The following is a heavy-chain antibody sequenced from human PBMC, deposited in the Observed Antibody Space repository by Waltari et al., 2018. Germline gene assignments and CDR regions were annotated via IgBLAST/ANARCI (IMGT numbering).Heavy chain of an antibody. CDR3: ATLRYCSSTSCYTGGAFDI. V-gene: IGHV4-31*03. CDR1: GGSISRGGYY. J-gene: IGHJ3*02. CDR2: IYYSGST. D-gene: IGHD2-2*02. Sequence: QVQLQESGPGLVKPSQTLSLTCTVSGGSISRGGYYWSWLPQHPGRGLEWIGYIYYSGSTYYNPSLKSRVTISVDTSKNQFSLKLSSVTAADTAVYYCATLRYCSSTSCYTGGAFDIWGQGTMVTVSS.